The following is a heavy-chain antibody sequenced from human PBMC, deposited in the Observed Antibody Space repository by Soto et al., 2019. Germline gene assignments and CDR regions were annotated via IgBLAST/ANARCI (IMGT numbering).Heavy chain of an antibody. CDR3: ARTGYSGSYYYYYGMDV. Sequence: LSLTCTVSGGSISSYYWSWIRQPPGKGLEWIGYIYYSGSTNYNPSLKSRVTISVDTSKNQFSLKLSSVTAADTAVYYCARTGYSGSYYYYYGMDVWGQGTTVTVSS. D-gene: IGHD1-26*01. CDR2: IYYSGST. CDR1: GGSISSYY. V-gene: IGHV4-59*01. J-gene: IGHJ6*02.